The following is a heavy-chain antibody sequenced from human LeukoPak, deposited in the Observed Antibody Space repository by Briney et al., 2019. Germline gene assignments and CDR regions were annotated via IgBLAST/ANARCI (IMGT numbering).Heavy chain of an antibody. Sequence: PSQTLSLTCTVSGGSISSGGYYWSWISPHPGKGLEWIGYISYSGSTYYHPSLKSRVTISVDTSKNQFSLKLSSVTAADTAVYYCMGYCSSTSCYVGDSNWFDPWGQGTLVTVSS. D-gene: IGHD2-2*01. J-gene: IGHJ5*02. CDR1: GGSISSGGYY. CDR3: MGYCSSTSCYVGDSNWFDP. V-gene: IGHV4-31*03. CDR2: ISYSGST.